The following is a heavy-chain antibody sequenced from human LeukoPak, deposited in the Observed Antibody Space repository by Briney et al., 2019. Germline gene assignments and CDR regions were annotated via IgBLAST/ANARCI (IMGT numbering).Heavy chain of an antibody. CDR3: ARARSGPMDV. D-gene: IGHD3-10*01. CDR2: IYYSGST. V-gene: IGHV4-59*01. J-gene: IGHJ6*02. Sequence: SETRSLTCTVSGGSISSYYWGWIRQPPGKGLEWVGYIYYSGSTNYNPSPKTRVTISVDTSKNQFSLKLSSVTAADTAVYYCARARSGPMDVWGQGTTVTVSS. CDR1: GGSISSYY.